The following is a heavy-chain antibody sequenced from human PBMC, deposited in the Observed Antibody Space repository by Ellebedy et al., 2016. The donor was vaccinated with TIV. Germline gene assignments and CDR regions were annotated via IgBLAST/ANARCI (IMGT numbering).Heavy chain of an antibody. Sequence: GGSLRLXCAASGFTFSDYYMSWIRQAPGKGLEWLSYIRSSGSAKYYADSVKGRFTISRDNAKNSLYLQMNSLRAEDTAVYYCARDRRYYGSGSYYKAFYYYYGMDVWGQGTTVTVSS. J-gene: IGHJ6*02. CDR1: GFTFSDYY. CDR3: ARDRRYYGSGSYYKAFYYYYGMDV. CDR2: IRSSGSAK. D-gene: IGHD3-10*01. V-gene: IGHV3-11*01.